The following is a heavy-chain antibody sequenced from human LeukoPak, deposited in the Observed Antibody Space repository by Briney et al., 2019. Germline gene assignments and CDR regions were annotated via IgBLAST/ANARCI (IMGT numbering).Heavy chain of an antibody. V-gene: IGHV1-2*02. J-gene: IGHJ4*02. CDR3: AREPIAAARFDY. CDR1: GYTFTGYY. CDR2: INPNSGGT. D-gene: IGHD6-13*01. Sequence: ASVKVSCKASGYTFTGYYIHWVRQAPGQGLEWMGWINPNSGGTNYAQKFQGRVTMTRDTSISTAYMELSRLRSDDTAVYYCAREPIAAARFDYWGQGTLVTVSS.